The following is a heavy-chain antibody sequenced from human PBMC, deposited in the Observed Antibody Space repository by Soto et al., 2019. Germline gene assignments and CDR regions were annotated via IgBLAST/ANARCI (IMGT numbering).Heavy chain of an antibody. V-gene: IGHV3-48*02. D-gene: IGHD1-1*01. CDR2: ISSGSSTI. CDR1: GFTFSTCN. CDR3: ARDPSKRTYKYYYYSAMDV. Sequence: GGSLRLSCAASGFTFSTCNMNWVRQAPGKGLEWVSYISSGSSTIHYADSMKGRFTISRDNAKNSLYLQMNSLRDEDTAVYYCARDPSKRTYKYYYYSAMDVGGKGTRFTFPS. J-gene: IGHJ6*04.